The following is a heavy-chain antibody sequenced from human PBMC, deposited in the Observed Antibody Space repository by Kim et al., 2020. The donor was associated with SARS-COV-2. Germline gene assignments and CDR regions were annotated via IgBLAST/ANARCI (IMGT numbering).Heavy chain of an antibody. CDR3: ARGWAFDI. CDR2: DGSST. D-gene: IGHD2-15*01. V-gene: IGHV3-74*01. J-gene: IGHJ3*02. Sequence: DGSSTAYADSVKGRFSICRDNAKNTMYLQMNSRRAEDTAVYYCARGWAFDIWGQGTMVTVSS.